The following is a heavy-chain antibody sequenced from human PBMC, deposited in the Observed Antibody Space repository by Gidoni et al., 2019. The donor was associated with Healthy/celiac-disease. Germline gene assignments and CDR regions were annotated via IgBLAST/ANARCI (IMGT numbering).Heavy chain of an antibody. J-gene: IGHJ3*02. CDR2: IYYSGST. D-gene: IGHD1-26*01. CDR3: ARIPGVWDATAFDI. CDR1: GGSISSSSYY. Sequence: QLQLQESGPGLVKPSETLSLTCTVSGGSISSSSYYWGWIRQPPGKGLEWIGSIYYSGSTYYNPSLKSRVTISVDTSKNQFSLKLSSVTAADTAVYYCARIPGVWDATAFDIWGQGTMVTVSS. V-gene: IGHV4-39*01.